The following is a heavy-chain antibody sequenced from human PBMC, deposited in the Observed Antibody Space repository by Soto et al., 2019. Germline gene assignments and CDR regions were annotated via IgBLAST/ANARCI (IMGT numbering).Heavy chain of an antibody. V-gene: IGHV3-64D*08. D-gene: IGHD5-12*01. CDR2: ISANGDNT. CDR1: GFTFNGYP. J-gene: IGHJ4*02. CDR3: VKGAGWLQDVDY. Sequence: GGSLRLSCSASGFTFNGYPMYWVRQAPGRGLEYVSLISANGDNTHYADSVKGRFSISRDNSKKTLYLQMSSLRAEDTALYYRVKGAGWLQDVDYWGQGTLVTVSS.